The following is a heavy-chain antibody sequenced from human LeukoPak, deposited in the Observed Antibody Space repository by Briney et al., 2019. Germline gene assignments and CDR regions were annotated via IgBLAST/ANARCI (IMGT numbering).Heavy chain of an antibody. D-gene: IGHD5-18*01. CDR1: GDSVSRDSIA. V-gene: IGHV6-1*01. CDR3: ARAIQLWPGD. J-gene: IGHJ4*02. Sequence: SQTLSLTCAISGDSVSRDSIAWNWIRQSPSRGLEWLGRTYYKSAWYNDYAVSVKGRIIINPDTSKNQFSLQLNSVTPEDTAVYYCARAIQLWPGDWGQGTLVTVSS. CDR2: TYYKSAWYN.